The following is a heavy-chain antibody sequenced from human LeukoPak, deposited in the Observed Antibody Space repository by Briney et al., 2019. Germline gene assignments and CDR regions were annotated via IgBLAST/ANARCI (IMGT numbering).Heavy chain of an antibody. V-gene: IGHV1-69*13. D-gene: IGHD3-22*01. CDR2: IIPIFGTA. CDR3: ARDYRDDSSVN. J-gene: IGHJ4*02. CDR1: GGTFSSYA. Sequence: GASVKVSCKASGGTFSSYAISWVRQAPGQGLEWMGGIIPIFGTANYAQKFQGRVTITADESTSTAYMGLSSLRSEDTAVYYCARDYRDDSSVNWGQGTLVTVSS.